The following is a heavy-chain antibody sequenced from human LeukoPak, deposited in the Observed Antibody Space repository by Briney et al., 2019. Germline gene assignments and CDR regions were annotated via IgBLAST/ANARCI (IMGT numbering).Heavy chain of an antibody. Sequence: GGSLRLSCAASGFTVNTNYVSWVRQAPGKGLEWVSFNYNGGNTYYADSVKGRFTISRDNSKNTLYLQMNSLRAEDTAVYYCAREYYYDSSGYSRLYYFDYWGQGTLVTVSS. V-gene: IGHV3-53*01. CDR2: NYNGGNT. CDR3: AREYYYDSSGYSRLYYFDY. CDR1: GFTVNTNY. J-gene: IGHJ4*02. D-gene: IGHD3-22*01.